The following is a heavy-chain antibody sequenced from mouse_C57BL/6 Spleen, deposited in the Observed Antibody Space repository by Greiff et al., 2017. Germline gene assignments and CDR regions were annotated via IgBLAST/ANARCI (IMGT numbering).Heavy chain of an antibody. D-gene: IGHD1-1*02. CDR3: ARSGDYDYYARDY. Sequence: QVQLQHPGPELVKPGASVKISCKASGYTFTTYPMEWVKRNHGRGLEWIGIFHPYNVDPNSNEKFKGKATLTVEKSSSTVYLELSRLTSDDSAVYYCARSGDYDYYARDYWGQGTSVTVSS. CDR2: FHPYNVDP. V-gene: IGHV1-47*01. J-gene: IGHJ4*01. CDR1: GYTFTTYP.